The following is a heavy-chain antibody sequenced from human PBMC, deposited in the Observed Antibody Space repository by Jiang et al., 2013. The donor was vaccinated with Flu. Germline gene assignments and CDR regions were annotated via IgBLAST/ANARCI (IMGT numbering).Heavy chain of an antibody. CDR2: IKHDGSEK. J-gene: IGHJ4*02. CDR1: GFTFSSYW. Sequence: VQLLESGGGLVQPGGSLRLSCAASGFTFSSYWMSWVRQAPGKGLEWVANIKHDGSEKDYVDSVKGRFTISRDNANNSLSLQMNSLRAEDTAVYYCARVLPLGFCSGATCYPTYWGQGTLVTVSS. CDR3: ARVLPLGFCSGATCYPTY. V-gene: IGHV3-7*03. D-gene: IGHD2-2*01.